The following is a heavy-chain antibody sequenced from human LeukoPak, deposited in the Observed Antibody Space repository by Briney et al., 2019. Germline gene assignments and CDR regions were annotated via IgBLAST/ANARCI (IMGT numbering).Heavy chain of an antibody. J-gene: IGHJ4*02. CDR1: GFAVSSNY. CDR3: AKDNRRAHYFDY. V-gene: IGHV3-53*01. CDR2: IYSGGST. Sequence: GGSLRLSCAASGFAVSSNYMSWVRQAPGKGLEWVSVIYSGGSTYYADSVKGRFTISRDNSKNTLYLQMNSLRAEDAAVYYCAKDNRRAHYFDYWGQGTLVTVSS.